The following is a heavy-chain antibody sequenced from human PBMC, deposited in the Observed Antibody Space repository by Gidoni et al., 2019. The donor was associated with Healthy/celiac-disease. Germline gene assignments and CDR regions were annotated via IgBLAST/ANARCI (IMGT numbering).Heavy chain of an antibody. D-gene: IGHD1-26*01. J-gene: IGHJ3*02. CDR1: GFTVSSNY. CDR2: IYSGGST. V-gene: IGHV3-66*01. CDR3: ARDRRGYSVGATNAFDI. Sequence: EVQLVESGGGLVQPGGSLRLSCAASGFTVSSNYMSWVRQAPGKGLEWVSVIYSGGSTYYADSVKGRFTISRDNSKNTLYLQMNSLRAEDTAVYYCARDRRGYSVGATNAFDIWGQGTMVTVSS.